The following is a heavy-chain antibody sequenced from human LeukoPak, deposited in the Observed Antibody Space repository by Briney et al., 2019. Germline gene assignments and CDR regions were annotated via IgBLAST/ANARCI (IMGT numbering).Heavy chain of an antibody. Sequence: SQTLSLTCAISGDSVSGKGVAWNWIRQSPSRGLEWLGRTFYRSKWSSEYATSMKGRIIINPDTSKNQFSLQLISVTPEDTAVYYCARGDGPIHGRYYFDYWGQGTLITVSS. D-gene: IGHD3-10*01. CDR3: ARGDGPIHGRYYFDY. CDR2: TFYRSKWSS. CDR1: GDSVSGKGVA. J-gene: IGHJ4*02. V-gene: IGHV6-1*01.